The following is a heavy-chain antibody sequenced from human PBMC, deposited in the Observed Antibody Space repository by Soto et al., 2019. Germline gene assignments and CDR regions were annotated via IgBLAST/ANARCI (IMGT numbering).Heavy chain of an antibody. V-gene: IGHV4-30-2*01. Sequence: SETLSLTCTVSGGSISSGGYYWSWIRQQPGKGLEWIGYIYHSGSTYYNPSLKSRVTISVDRSKNQFSLKLSSVTAADTAVYYCAREGTDNWFYPWGQGTLVTVSS. CDR2: IYHSGST. CDR1: GGSISSGGYY. CDR3: AREGTDNWFYP. D-gene: IGHD1-1*01. J-gene: IGHJ5*02.